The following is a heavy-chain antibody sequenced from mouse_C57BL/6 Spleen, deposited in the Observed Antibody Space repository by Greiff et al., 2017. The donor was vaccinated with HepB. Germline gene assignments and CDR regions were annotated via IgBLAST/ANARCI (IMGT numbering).Heavy chain of an antibody. Sequence: QVQLQQSGAELVRPGTSVKVSCKASGYAFTNYLIEWVKQRPGQGLEWIGVINPGSGGTNYNEKFKGKATLTADKSSSTAYMQLSSLTSEDSAVYFCARDYYGSSYVEYFDYWGQGTTLTVSS. V-gene: IGHV1-54*01. J-gene: IGHJ2*01. CDR1: GYAFTNYL. CDR3: ARDYYGSSYVEYFDY. D-gene: IGHD1-1*01. CDR2: INPGSGGT.